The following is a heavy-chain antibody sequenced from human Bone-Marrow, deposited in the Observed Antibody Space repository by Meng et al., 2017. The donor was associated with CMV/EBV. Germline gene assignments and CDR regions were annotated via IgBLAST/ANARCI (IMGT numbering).Heavy chain of an antibody. J-gene: IGHJ5*02. CDR1: GGSISSYY. CDR2: IYYSGST. Sequence: SETLSLTCTVSGGSISSYYWSWIRQPPGKGLEWIGYIYYSGSTNYNPSLKSRVTISVDTSKNQFSPKLSSVTAADTAVYYCARGGRYAGFAPWGQGHLVHVSS. CDR3: ARGGRYAGFAP. D-gene: IGHD1-1*01. V-gene: IGHV4-59*12.